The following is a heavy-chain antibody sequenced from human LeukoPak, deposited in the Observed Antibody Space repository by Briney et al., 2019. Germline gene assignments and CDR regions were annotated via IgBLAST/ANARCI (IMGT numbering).Heavy chain of an antibody. CDR3: ARFPTDSSSLFDY. CDR1: GYSFTNYW. Sequence: GESLKISCKGSGYSFTNYWIGWVRQMPGKGLEWMGIIFPGDSDTRYSPSFQGQVTISVDESINTAYLQWSSLKASDTAMYYCARFPTDSSSLFDYWGQGTLVTVSS. V-gene: IGHV5-51*01. D-gene: IGHD6-13*01. J-gene: IGHJ4*02. CDR2: IFPGDSDT.